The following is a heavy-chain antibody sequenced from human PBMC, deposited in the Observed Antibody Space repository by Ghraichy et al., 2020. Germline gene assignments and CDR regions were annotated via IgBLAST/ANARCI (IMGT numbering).Heavy chain of an antibody. CDR2: INEDGSEK. CDR3: ARGVRDRPGLGDY. V-gene: IGHV3-7*04. CDR1: GFTFSDYW. Sequence: LTCAASGFTFSDYWMSWVRQALGKGLEWVANINEDGSEKYYVDSVKGRFTISRDNAKNSLYLHMNSLRAEDTAVYYCARGVRDRPGLGDYWGQGTLVTVSS. J-gene: IGHJ4*02. D-gene: IGHD1-14*01.